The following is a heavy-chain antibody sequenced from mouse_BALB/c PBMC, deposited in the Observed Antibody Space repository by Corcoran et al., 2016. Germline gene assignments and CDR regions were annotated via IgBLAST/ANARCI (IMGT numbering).Heavy chain of an antibody. CDR1: GYSFTGYT. CDR3: ARDYYGSSYVFAY. CDR2: INPYNGGT. V-gene: IGHV1-18*01. J-gene: IGHJ3*01. Sequence: ELLLQQSGPELVKPGASMKISCTASGYSFTGYTLNWVKQSHGKNLEWIGLINPYNGGTSYNQKFKGKATLTVDKSSSTAYMELLSLTSEDSAVYYCARDYYGSSYVFAYWGQGTLVTVSA. D-gene: IGHD1-1*01.